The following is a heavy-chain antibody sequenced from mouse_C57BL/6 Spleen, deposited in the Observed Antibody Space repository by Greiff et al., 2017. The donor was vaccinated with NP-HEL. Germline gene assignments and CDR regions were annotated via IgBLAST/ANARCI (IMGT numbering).Heavy chain of an antibody. D-gene: IGHD2-1*01. V-gene: IGHV5-4*03. J-gene: IGHJ4*01. CDR1: GFTFSSYA. CDR3: ARVDGNYAYAMDY. CDR2: ISDGGSYT. Sequence: DVKLVESGGGLVKPGGSLKLSCAASGFTFSSYAMSWVRQTPEKRLEWVATISDGGSYTYYPDNVKGRFTISRDNAKNNLYLQMSHLKSEDTAMYYCARVDGNYAYAMDYWGQGTSVTVSS.